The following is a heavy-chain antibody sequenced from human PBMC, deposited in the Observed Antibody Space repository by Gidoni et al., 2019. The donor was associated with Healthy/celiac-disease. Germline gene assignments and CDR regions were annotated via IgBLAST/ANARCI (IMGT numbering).Heavy chain of an antibody. CDR2: ISYDGSNK. Sequence: QVQLVESGGCVVQPGRSLRLSCSASGFTFRSYVMHWVRQAPGKGLEWVAVISYDGSNKYYADSVKGRFTISRDNSKNTLYLQMNSLRAEDTAVYYCAKAVGGYSSYGMDVWGKGTTVTVSS. D-gene: IGHD6-19*01. J-gene: IGHJ6*04. V-gene: IGHV3-30*18. CDR3: AKAVGGYSSYGMDV. CDR1: GFTFRSYV.